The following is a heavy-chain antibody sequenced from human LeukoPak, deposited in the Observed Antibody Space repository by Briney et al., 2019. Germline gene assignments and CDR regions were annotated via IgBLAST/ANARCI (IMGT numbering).Heavy chain of an antibody. CDR2: IKQDGSEK. CDR1: GFTFSSYA. J-gene: IGHJ4*02. V-gene: IGHV3-7*01. D-gene: IGHD5-24*01. CDR3: ARDGRDGYNTLDY. Sequence: GGSLRLSCAASGFTFSSYAMSWVRQAPGKGLEWVANIKQDGSEKYYVDSVKGRFTISRDNAKNSLYLQMNSLRAEDTAVYYCARDGRDGYNTLDYWGQGTLVTVSS.